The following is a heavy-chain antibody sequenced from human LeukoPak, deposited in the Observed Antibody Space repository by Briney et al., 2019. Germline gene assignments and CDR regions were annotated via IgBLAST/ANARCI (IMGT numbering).Heavy chain of an antibody. CDR1: GGTFSSYA. Sequence: SVKVSCKASGGTFSSYAISWVRQAPGQGLEWMGGIIPIFGTANYAQKLQGRVTITADKSTSTAYMELSSLRSEDTAVYYCARKCSSTSCSYFDYWGQGTLVTVSS. J-gene: IGHJ4*02. CDR2: IIPIFGTA. D-gene: IGHD2-2*01. V-gene: IGHV1-69*06. CDR3: ARKCSSTSCSYFDY.